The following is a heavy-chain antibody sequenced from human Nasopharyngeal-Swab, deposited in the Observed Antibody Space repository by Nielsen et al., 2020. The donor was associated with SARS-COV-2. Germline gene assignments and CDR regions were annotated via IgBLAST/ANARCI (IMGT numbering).Heavy chain of an antibody. CDR1: GFNFNSYG. Sequence: SLKISCAASGFNFNSYGMHWVRQAPGKGLEWVAVMWYDGSSKKYGNSVKGRFTISRDNSKKTLYLQMNSLRAEDTAVYYCARDLMAAPDYWGQGTLVTVSS. CDR2: MWYDGSSK. CDR3: ARDLMAAPDY. V-gene: IGHV3-33*01. J-gene: IGHJ4*02. D-gene: IGHD6-13*01.